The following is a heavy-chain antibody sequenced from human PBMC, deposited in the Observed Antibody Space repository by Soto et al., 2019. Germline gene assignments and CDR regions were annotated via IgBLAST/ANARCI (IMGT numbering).Heavy chain of an antibody. Sequence: PSETLYLTCTVSGGSINNYYCNWVRQPPGKGLEWIGSIHYSGTTHYNPSLESRVTISADRAKNQFSLKLNSVTAADTAVHYCAGDTYGMDVWGQGTTVT. J-gene: IGHJ6*02. V-gene: IGHV4-59*01. CDR3: AGDTYGMDV. CDR2: IHYSGTT. CDR1: GGSINNYY.